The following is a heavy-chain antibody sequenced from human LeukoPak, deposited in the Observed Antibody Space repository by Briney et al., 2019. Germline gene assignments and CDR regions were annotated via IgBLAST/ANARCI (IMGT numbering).Heavy chain of an antibody. J-gene: IGHJ6*03. CDR1: GFTFSSYG. CDR2: ISGSGGST. V-gene: IGHV3-23*01. CDR3: ARWDSNYAPANPGYMDV. D-gene: IGHD4-11*01. Sequence: GGSLRLSCAASGFTFSSYGMSWVRQAPGKGLEWVSAISGSGGSTYYADSVKGRFTISRDNSKNTLYLQMDSLTAEDTGVYYCARWDSNYAPANPGYMDVWGKGTTVTVSS.